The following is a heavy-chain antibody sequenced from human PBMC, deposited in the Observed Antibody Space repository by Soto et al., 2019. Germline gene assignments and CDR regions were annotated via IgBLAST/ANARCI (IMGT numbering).Heavy chain of an antibody. CDR2: ISSSSSTI. V-gene: IGHV3-48*01. J-gene: IGHJ4*02. CDR1: GFTFSSYS. CDR3: ARDQTFGEYDY. D-gene: IGHD3-10*01. Sequence: EVQLVESGGGLVQPGGSLRLSCAASGFTFSSYSMNWVRQAPGKGLEWVSYISSSSSTIYYADSVKGRFTISSDDATNSLYLQMNSLRAEDTAVYYCARDQTFGEYDYWGQGTLVTVSS.